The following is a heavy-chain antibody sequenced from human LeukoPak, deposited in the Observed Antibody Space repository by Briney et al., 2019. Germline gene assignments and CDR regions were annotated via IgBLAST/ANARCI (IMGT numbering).Heavy chain of an antibody. J-gene: IGHJ6*02. Sequence: GGSLRLSCAASGFTFSSYAMHWVRQAPGKGLEWVAVISYDGSNKYYADSVKGRFTIPRDNSENTLYLQMNSLRAEDTAVYYCARDAEKEGGYYYYGMDVWGQGTTVTVSS. CDR1: GFTFSSYA. D-gene: IGHD3-16*01. CDR2: ISYDGSNK. V-gene: IGHV3-30*04. CDR3: ARDAEKEGGYYYYGMDV.